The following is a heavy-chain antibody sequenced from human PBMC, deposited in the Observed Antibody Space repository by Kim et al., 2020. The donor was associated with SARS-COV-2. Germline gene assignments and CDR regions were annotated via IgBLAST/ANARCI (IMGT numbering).Heavy chain of an antibody. CDR2: ISYDGSNK. V-gene: IGHV3-30*18. Sequence: GGSLRLSCAASGFTFSSYGMHWVRQAPGKGLEWVAVISYDGSNKYYADSVKGRFTISRDNSKNTLYLQMNSLRAEDTAVYYCAKDGSIAARSYFDYWGQGTLVTVSS. J-gene: IGHJ4*02. CDR3: AKDGSIAARSYFDY. CDR1: GFTFSSYG. D-gene: IGHD6-6*01.